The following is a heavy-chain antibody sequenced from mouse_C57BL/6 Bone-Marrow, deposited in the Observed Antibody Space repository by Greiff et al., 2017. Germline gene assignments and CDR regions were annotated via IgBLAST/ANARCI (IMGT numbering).Heavy chain of an antibody. D-gene: IGHD1-1*01. CDR3: ARMRGPFCGSSYSY. V-gene: IGHV8-8*01. Sequence: QVTLKESGPGLLQPSQTLSLTCSFSGFSLSTFGMGVGWIRQPSGQGLEWLAHIWWDDDKYYNPAGKSRLTISKDTSNNQVFLKIANVDTADTATYYWARMRGPFCGSSYSYWGQGTLVTVSA. J-gene: IGHJ3*01. CDR1: GFSLSTFGMG. CDR2: IWWDDDK.